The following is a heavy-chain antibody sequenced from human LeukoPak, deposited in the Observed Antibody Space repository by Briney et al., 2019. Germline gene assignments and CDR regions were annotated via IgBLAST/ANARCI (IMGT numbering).Heavy chain of an antibody. Sequence: GGSLRLSCAASGFTVSSNYMSWVRQAPGKGLEWVSVIYSGGSTYYADSVKGRFTISRDNSKNTLYLQMNSLRAEDTAVYYCARNANDYSQFYYYYYMDVWGKGTTVTVSS. CDR2: IYSGGST. V-gene: IGHV3-53*01. J-gene: IGHJ6*03. CDR3: ARNANDYSQFYYYYYMDV. D-gene: IGHD2-15*01. CDR1: GFTVSSNY.